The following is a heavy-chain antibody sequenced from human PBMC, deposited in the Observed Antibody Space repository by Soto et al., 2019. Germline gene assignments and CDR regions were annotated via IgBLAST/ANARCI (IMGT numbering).Heavy chain of an antibody. CDR2: IIPIFGIA. D-gene: IGHD2-2*01. CDR3: AREDRDRETGLVPAAIDGMDV. V-gene: IGHV1-69*08. CDR1: GGTFGRYS. J-gene: IGHJ6*02. Sequence: VQLVQSGAEVKKPGCSVKDSCKASGGTFGRYSITWVRQAPGHGLEWIGRIIPIFGIASYAQKFQGRVTITADESTSTAYMELSSLRSDDTAVYYCAREDRDRETGLVPAAIDGMDVWGQGTTVTVSS.